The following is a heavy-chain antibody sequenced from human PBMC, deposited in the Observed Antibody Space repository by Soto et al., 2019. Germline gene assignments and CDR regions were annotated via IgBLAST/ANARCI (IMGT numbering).Heavy chain of an antibody. CDR1: GCSIGSGYG. J-gene: IGHJ5*02. Sequence: WETLSRTGAVSGCSIGSGYGWGWIRQPPGKGLEWIGSIYHSGSTYYNPSLKSRVTISMDTSKNQFSLKLTSVTAADTAVYYCAREDGFDPWGQGTLVTVSS. CDR3: AREDGFDP. V-gene: IGHV4-38-2*02. CDR2: IYHSGST.